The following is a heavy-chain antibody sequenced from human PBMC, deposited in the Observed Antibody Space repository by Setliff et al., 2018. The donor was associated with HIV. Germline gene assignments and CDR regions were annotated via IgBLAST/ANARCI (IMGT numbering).Heavy chain of an antibody. CDR1: GYNFTRYW. V-gene: IGHV5-51*01. J-gene: IGHJ6*03. Sequence: GESLKISCKGSGYNFTRYWIAWMRQMPGKGLEWMGIIYPGDSDTRYSPSFQGQVTISADKSISTAYLQWRSLKASDTAMYYCARREGRFGEASMDVWGKGTTVTVSS. CDR3: ARREGRFGEASMDV. CDR2: IYPGDSDT. D-gene: IGHD3-10*01.